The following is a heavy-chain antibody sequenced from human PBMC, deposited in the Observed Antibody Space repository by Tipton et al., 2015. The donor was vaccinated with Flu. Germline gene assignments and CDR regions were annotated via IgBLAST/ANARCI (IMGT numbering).Heavy chain of an antibody. CDR2: ILYDGRNK. D-gene: IGHD3-10*01. J-gene: IGHJ5*02. CDR1: GFTFTTYG. CDR3: AKDITPFGELLVGNWFDP. V-gene: IGHV3-30*18. Sequence: SLRLSCAASGFTFTTYGMHWVRQAQGKGLEGVAVILYDGRNKYYGDSVKGRFTISRGNSKNTLYLQMNSLRGDDTAVYYCAKDITPFGELLVGNWFDPWGQGTLVTVSS.